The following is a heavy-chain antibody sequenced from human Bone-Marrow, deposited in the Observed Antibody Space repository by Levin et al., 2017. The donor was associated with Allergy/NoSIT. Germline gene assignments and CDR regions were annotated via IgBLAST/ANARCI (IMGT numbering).Heavy chain of an antibody. J-gene: IGHJ4*02. D-gene: IGHD3-22*01. CDR1: GYTFTDYF. V-gene: IGHV1-2*02. CDR3: ARVKSLPYYDSSGYPDY. CDR2: INPKIGGT. Sequence: ASVKVSCKASGYTFTDYFIHWMRQAPGQGLEWMGWINPKIGGTHYAQKFQGRVTLTRDTSISTAYMELRRLRSDDTAVYYCARVKSLPYYDSSGYPDYWGQGTLVIVSS.